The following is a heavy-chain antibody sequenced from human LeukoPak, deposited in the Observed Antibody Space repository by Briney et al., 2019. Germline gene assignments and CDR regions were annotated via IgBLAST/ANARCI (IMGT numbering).Heavy chain of an antibody. D-gene: IGHD3-22*01. Sequence: SETLSLTCAVSGYSINGGYYWGWIRQTPEKGPEWIASIYPPGKTYYNPSLKSRVTISTDTSKNQFSLKLSSVTAADTAVYYCAGKYYYDSSGYFYVDYWGQGTLVTVSS. CDR3: AGKYYYDSSGYFYVDY. J-gene: IGHJ4*02. CDR2: IYPPGKT. V-gene: IGHV4-38-2*01. CDR1: GYSINGGYY.